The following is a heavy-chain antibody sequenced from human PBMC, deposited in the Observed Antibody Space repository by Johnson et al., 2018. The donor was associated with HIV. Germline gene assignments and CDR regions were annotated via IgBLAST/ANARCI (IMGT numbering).Heavy chain of an antibody. CDR1: GFTVSTNY. D-gene: IGHD1-26*01. Sequence: VQLVESGGGLVHPGGSLRLSCAASGFTVSTNYMSWVRQAPGKGLEWVSLIYTGGSTFYADSVKGRFTISRDNSKNALYLQMNSLRPEDRAVYYCARVRVGAFDIWGQGTMVTVSS. J-gene: IGHJ3*02. CDR2: IYTGGST. V-gene: IGHV3-66*02. CDR3: ARVRVGAFDI.